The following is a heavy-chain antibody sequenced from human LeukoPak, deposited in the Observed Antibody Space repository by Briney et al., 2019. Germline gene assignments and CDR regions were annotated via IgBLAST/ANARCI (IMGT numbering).Heavy chain of an antibody. CDR1: GFTLGDYA. J-gene: IGHJ4*02. V-gene: IGHV3-49*03. CDR2: IRSKAYGGTT. D-gene: IGHD3-3*01. CDR3: TRANDVWSGPPADY. Sequence: GRSLRLSCTASGFTLGDYAMSWFRQAPRKGREWVGLIRSKAYGGTTEYAASVKGRFTISRDDSKSIADLQMNSLKTDDTAVYYCTRANDVWSGPPADYWGQGTLVTVSS.